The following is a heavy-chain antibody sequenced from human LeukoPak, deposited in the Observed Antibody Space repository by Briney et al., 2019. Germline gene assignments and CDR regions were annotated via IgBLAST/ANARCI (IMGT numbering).Heavy chain of an antibody. V-gene: IGHV3-48*01. Sequence: PGGSLRLSCGASGITFSSYSMNWVRQAPGKGLEWVSYISSSGSTKYYADSVKGRFTISRDNARNSLYLQMNSLRAEDTAVYFCARERGRGRDSPWFDYWGQGTLVTVSS. CDR1: GITFSSYS. CDR3: ARERGRGRDSPWFDY. D-gene: IGHD1-26*01. CDR2: ISSSGSTK. J-gene: IGHJ4*02.